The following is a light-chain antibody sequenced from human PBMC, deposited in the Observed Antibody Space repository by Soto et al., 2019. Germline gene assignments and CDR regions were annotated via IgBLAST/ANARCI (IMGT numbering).Light chain of an antibody. CDR3: QQYGSSGT. CDR1: QSVSSSY. V-gene: IGKV3-20*01. CDR2: VAS. Sequence: EIVFTHSPVTLSLSPVEIATLSFIASQSVSSSYLAWYKQKPGQAPRLLIYVASSRATGITDRFSGSGSGTDFTITISRLEHEDFEVYYCQQYGSSGTFGQGTKVDIK. J-gene: IGKJ1*01.